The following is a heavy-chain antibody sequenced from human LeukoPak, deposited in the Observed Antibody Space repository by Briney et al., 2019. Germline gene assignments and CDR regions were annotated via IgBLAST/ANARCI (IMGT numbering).Heavy chain of an antibody. CDR3: PRGPATAATRYFDL. Sequence: PSETLSLTCTVSGGSISSYYWSWIRQPPGKGLEWIGYIYYSGSTNNNPSLKSRVTISLDTSKNQFSLKLSSVTAADTAVYYSPRGPATAATRYFDLWGRGTLVTVSS. CDR1: GGSISSYY. CDR2: IYYSGST. J-gene: IGHJ2*01. D-gene: IGHD2-15*01. V-gene: IGHV4-59*01.